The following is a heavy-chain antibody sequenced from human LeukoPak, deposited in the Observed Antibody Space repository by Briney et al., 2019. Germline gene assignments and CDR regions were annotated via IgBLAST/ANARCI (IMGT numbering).Heavy chain of an antibody. J-gene: IGHJ4*02. CDR1: GFTFSDHY. V-gene: IGHV3-21*05. Sequence: GGSLRLSCAASGFTFSDHYMDWVRQAPGKGLEWVSYISSSSSYIYYADSVKGRFTISRDNAKNSLYLQMNSLRAEDTAVYYCARAVHSSGYSFDYWGQGTLVTVSS. CDR3: ARAVHSSGYSFDY. D-gene: IGHD3-22*01. CDR2: ISSSSSYI.